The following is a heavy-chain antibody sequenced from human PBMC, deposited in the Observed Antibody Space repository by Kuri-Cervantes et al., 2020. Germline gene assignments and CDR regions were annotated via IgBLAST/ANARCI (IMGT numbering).Heavy chain of an antibody. D-gene: IGHD1-14*01. Sequence: GESLKISCAASGFTFSSYGMHWVRQAPGKGLEWVAVISYDGSNKYYADSVKGQFTISRDNSKNTLYLQMNSLRAEDTAVYYCASPRNPWELGALDIRGQGTMVTVSS. J-gene: IGHJ3*02. CDR2: ISYDGSNK. CDR1: GFTFSSYG. V-gene: IGHV3-30*03. CDR3: ASPRNPWELGALDI.